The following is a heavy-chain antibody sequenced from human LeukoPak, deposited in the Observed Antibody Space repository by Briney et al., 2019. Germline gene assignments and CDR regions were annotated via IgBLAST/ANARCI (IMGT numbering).Heavy chain of an antibody. CDR1: GYTFTNYY. J-gene: IGHJ3*02. CDR3: ARDKYGTRAFDI. V-gene: IGHV1-46*01. Sequence: GASVKVSCKASGYTFTNYYMHWVRQAPGQGLEWMGVIDPSAGSTTYAQKFQGRVTMTRDTATSTVYMELSSLRSEDTAVYYCARDKYGTRAFDIWGQGTMVTVSS. D-gene: IGHD4-17*01. CDR2: IDPSAGST.